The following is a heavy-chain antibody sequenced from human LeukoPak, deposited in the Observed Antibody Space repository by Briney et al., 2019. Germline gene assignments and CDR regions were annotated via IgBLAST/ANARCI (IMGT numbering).Heavy chain of an antibody. CDR3: AKDGQQLVRTTFDY. CDR2: NSGSGGST. J-gene: IGHJ4*02. V-gene: IGHV3-23*01. CDR1: GFTFSSYA. Sequence: GGSLRLSCAASGFTFSSYAMSWVRQAPGKGLEWVSANSGSGGSTYYADSVKGRFTISRDNSKNTLYLQMNSLRAEDTAVYYCAKDGQQLVRTTFDYWGQGTLVTVSS. D-gene: IGHD6-13*01.